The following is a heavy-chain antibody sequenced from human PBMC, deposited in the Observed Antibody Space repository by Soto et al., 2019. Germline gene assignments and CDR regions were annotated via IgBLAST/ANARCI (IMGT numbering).Heavy chain of an antibody. CDR2: IIPIFGTA. CDR3: ARSRSGYQYYYYYYGMDV. CDR1: GGTFSSYA. D-gene: IGHD6-13*01. V-gene: IGHV1-69*13. J-gene: IGHJ6*02. Sequence: SVKVSCKASGGTFSSYAISWVRQAPGQGLEWMGGIIPIFGTANYAQKFQGRVTITADESTSTAYMELSSLRSEDTAVYYCARSRSGYQYYYYYYGMDVWGQGTTVTVSS.